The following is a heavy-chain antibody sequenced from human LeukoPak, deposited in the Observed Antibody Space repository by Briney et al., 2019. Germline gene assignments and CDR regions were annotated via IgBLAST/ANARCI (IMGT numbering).Heavy chain of an antibody. D-gene: IGHD5-24*01. V-gene: IGHV1-46*01. CDR3: ARGWRRWLQLRGAFDI. CDR2: INPSGGST. CDR1: GYTFTSYY. J-gene: IGHJ3*02. Sequence: ASVKVSCKASGYTFTSYYMHWVRQAPGRGLEWMGIINPSGGSTSYAQKSQGRVTMTRDTSTSTVYMELSSLRSEDTAVYYCARGWRRWLQLRGAFDIWGQGTMVTVSS.